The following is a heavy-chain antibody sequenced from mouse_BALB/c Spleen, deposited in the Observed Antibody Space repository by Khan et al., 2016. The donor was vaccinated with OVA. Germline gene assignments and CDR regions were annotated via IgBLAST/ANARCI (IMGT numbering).Heavy chain of an antibody. CDR3: ARGVGTAPFAY. V-gene: IGHV5-15*02. D-gene: IGHD1-1*01. CDR1: GFTFSDYG. J-gene: IGHJ3*01. CDR2: ISDLAYTI. Sequence: EVELVESGGGLVQPGGSRKLSCEASGFTFSDYGMAWVRQALGKGPEWVAFISDLAYTIYYADTVPGRFTISSENAKNTLYLEMSSLRSEDTAIYYCARGVGTAPFAYWGLGTLVTVSA.